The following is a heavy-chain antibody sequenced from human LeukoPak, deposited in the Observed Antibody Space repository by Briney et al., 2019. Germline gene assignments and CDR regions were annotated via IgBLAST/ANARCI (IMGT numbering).Heavy chain of an antibody. V-gene: IGHV3-7*01. D-gene: IGHD6-19*01. Sequence: GGSLRLSCAASGFTFSSYWMSWVRQAPGKGLEWVANIKKDGSEKYSVDSVKGRFTISRDNAKKSLYLQMNSLRAEDTAMYYCARRGTTGWYVAYWGQGTLVTVSS. J-gene: IGHJ4*02. CDR1: GFTFSSYW. CDR2: IKKDGSEK. CDR3: ARRGTTGWYVAY.